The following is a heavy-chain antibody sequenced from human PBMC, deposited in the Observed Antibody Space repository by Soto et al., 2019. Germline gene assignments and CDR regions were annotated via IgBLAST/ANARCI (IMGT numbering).Heavy chain of an antibody. D-gene: IGHD2-2*02. CDR3: ARDRERYCSSTSCYIYYYYYGMDV. CDR1: GFTFSSYG. Sequence: PGGSLRLSCAASGFTFSSYGMHWVRQAPGKGLEWVAVIWYDGSNKYYADSVKGRFTISRDNSKNTLYLQMNSLRAEDTAVYYCARDRERYCSSTSCYIYYYYYGMDVWGQGTTVTVSS. V-gene: IGHV3-33*01. CDR2: IWYDGSNK. J-gene: IGHJ6*02.